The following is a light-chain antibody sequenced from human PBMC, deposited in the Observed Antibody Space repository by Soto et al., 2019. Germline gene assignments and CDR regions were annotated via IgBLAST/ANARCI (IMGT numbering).Light chain of an antibody. Sequence: VLTQSPGTLSLSPGESATLSCRASQTVSITYLTWYQQKPGQAPRLLIYDASNRATGIPARFSGSGSGTDFTLTISSLEPEDFAVYYCQQRSNWPPPITFGQGTRLEIK. CDR2: DAS. J-gene: IGKJ5*01. CDR3: QQRSNWPPPIT. CDR1: QTVSITY. V-gene: IGKV3-11*01.